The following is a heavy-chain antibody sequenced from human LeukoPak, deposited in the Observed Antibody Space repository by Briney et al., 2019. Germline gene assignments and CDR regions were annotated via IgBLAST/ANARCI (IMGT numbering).Heavy chain of an antibody. D-gene: IGHD3-10*01. V-gene: IGHV3-30*18. Sequence: GGSLRLSCVASGFTFSSYDMHWVRQAPGKGLDWVAVISYDGINKYYADSVKGRFTISRDNSKNTLYLQMNSLRAEDTAVYYCAKPWGYGSGSFGTFDYWGQGTLVTVSS. CDR1: GFTFSSYD. CDR2: ISYDGINK. CDR3: AKPWGYGSGSFGTFDY. J-gene: IGHJ4*02.